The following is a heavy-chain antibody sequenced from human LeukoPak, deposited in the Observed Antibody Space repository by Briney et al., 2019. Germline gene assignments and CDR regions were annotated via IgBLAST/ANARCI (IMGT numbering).Heavy chain of an antibody. J-gene: IGHJ3*02. CDR3: AKDGFGDYYDSSGAFDI. V-gene: IGHV3-23*01. D-gene: IGHD3-22*01. CDR1: GFTFSSYA. CDR2: ISGSGGST. Sequence: GESLKISCAASGFTFSSYAMSWVRQAPGKGLEWVSAISGSGGSTYYADSVKGRFTISRDNSKNTLYLQMNSLRAEDTAVYYCAKDGFGDYYDSSGAFDIWGQGTMVTVSS.